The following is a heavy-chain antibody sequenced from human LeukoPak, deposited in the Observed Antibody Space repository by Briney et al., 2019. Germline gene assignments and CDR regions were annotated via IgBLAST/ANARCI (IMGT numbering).Heavy chain of an antibody. V-gene: IGHV3-7*01. J-gene: IGHJ4*02. CDR1: ALPFTTYW. CDR3: TRDSGLTGYDLLDY. CDR2: IKKDGSEK. Sequence: GGSLRLACAPSALPFTTYWITWVRQPPGNGLGWLANIKKDGSEKYYVDSVKGRFTISRDNAEKSLFLQMNSLRVEDTAIYYCTRDSGLTGYDLLDYWGQGTLVTVSS. D-gene: IGHD5-12*01.